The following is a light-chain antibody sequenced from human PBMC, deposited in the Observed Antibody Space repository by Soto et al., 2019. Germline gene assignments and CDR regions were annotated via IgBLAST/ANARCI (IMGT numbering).Light chain of an antibody. V-gene: IGKV3-11*01. J-gene: IGKJ1*01. CDR1: QSVSSY. CDR2: GAS. CDR3: LQDYNYPWT. Sequence: ETVLTQSPPTLSLSPGERATLSCRASQSVSSYLAWYQQKPGQAPRLLIYGASSRATGIPDRFSGSGSGTDFTLTISRLEPEDFATYYCLQDYNYPWTFGQGTKVDIK.